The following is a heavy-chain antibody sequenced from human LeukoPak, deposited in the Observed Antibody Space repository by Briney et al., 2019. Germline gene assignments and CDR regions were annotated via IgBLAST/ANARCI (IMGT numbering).Heavy chain of an antibody. V-gene: IGHV4-61*09. Sequence: PSQTLSLTCTVSGGSISSGSYYWTWIRQPAGKGLEWIGHLYTSGTTSYNPSLQSRVTISADTSKHRFSLRLTSVTTADTAVYYCARAGGSVGRYGTIDSWGQGTLVTVSS. J-gene: IGHJ4*02. D-gene: IGHD6-19*01. CDR2: LYTSGTT. CDR1: GGSISSGSYY. CDR3: ARAGGSVGRYGTIDS.